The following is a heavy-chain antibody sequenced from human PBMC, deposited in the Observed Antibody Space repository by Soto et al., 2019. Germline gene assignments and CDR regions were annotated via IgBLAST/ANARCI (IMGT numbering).Heavy chain of an antibody. D-gene: IGHD6-19*01. Sequence: QVQLVQSGAEVKKPGASVKVSCKASGYTFTSYAMHWVRQAPGQRLEWMGWINAGNGNTKYSQKFQGRVTITRETSASTAYMELSSLRSEDTAVYYCARGYSSGWYDGSYFDYWGQGTLVTVSS. CDR2: INAGNGNT. J-gene: IGHJ4*02. CDR3: ARGYSSGWYDGSYFDY. V-gene: IGHV1-3*01. CDR1: GYTFTSYA.